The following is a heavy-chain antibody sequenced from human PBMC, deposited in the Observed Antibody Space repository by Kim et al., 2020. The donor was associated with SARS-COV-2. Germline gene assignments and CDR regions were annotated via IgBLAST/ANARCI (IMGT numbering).Heavy chain of an antibody. CDR3: ARDLQLDFDY. V-gene: IGHV4-39*07. Sequence: STYYNPSLKSRVTISVDTSKNQFSLKLSSVAAADTAVYYCARDLQLDFDYWGQGTLVTVSS. D-gene: IGHD5-18*01. J-gene: IGHJ4*02. CDR2: ST.